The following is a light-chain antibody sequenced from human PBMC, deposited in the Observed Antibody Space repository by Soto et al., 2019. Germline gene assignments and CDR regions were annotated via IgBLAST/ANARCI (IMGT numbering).Light chain of an antibody. J-gene: IGLJ1*01. Sequence: QSVLTQPPLVSGAPGQRVTISCTGSSSNIGAGYAVHWYQQLPGTAPKLLIYGNSNRPSGVPDRFSGSKSGTSASLAITGLQAEDEADYYCQSYDSSLSGLYVFGTGTKLTVL. CDR1: SSNIGAGYA. CDR2: GNS. V-gene: IGLV1-40*01. CDR3: QSYDSSLSGLYV.